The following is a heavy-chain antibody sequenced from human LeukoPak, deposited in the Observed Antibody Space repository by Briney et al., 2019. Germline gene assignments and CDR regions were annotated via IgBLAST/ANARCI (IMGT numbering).Heavy chain of an antibody. CDR2: INSDGRST. CDR3: ARNYYGSGSYPH. J-gene: IGHJ4*02. V-gene: IGHV3-74*01. Sequence: PGGSLRLSCAASGFTFSGYWMHWVRQAPGKGLVWVSRINSDGRSTSYADSVKGRFTISRDNAKNTLYLQMNSLRAEDTAVYYCARNYYGSGSYPHWGQGTLVTVSS. D-gene: IGHD3-10*01. CDR1: GFTFSGYW.